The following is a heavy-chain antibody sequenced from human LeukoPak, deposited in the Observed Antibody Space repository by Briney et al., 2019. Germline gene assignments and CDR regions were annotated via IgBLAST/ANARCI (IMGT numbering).Heavy chain of an antibody. Sequence: GGSLRLSCAASGFTFDRFGMHWVRQAPGKGLEWVAVISFHGSQEDYADSVKGRFSISRDNSKNTVHLQMNTVRPEDTAVYFCAKELYVSKALGCFDYWGQGAQVIVSS. J-gene: IGHJ4*02. CDR1: GFTFDRFG. CDR3: AKELYVSKALGCFDY. CDR2: ISFHGSQE. V-gene: IGHV3-30*18. D-gene: IGHD7-27*01.